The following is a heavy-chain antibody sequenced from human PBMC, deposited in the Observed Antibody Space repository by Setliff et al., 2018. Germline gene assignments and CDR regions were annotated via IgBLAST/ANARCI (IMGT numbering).Heavy chain of an antibody. V-gene: IGHV1-18*01. Sequence: VASVKVSCKTSGYIFNDYGIAWVRQAPGQGLEWMAWISPYSGKTYNSPSLHGRLTLTTDTSTATAHMELRNLAFNDTAVYYCSRLVRFCTRTSCQRLSGGEFWGQGTLVTVSS. CDR2: ISPYSGKT. CDR3: SRLVRFCTRTSCQRLSGGEF. CDR1: GYIFNDYG. J-gene: IGHJ4*02. D-gene: IGHD2-8*01.